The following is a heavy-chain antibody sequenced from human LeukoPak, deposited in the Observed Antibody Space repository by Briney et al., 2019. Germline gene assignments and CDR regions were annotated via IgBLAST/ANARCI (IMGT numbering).Heavy chain of an antibody. V-gene: IGHV3-66*04. J-gene: IGHJ6*03. D-gene: IGHD3-10*01. CDR2: IYSGSST. CDR3: ARHGSITMVRGRLRYYYMDV. Sequence: GGSLRLSCAASEFSVSSNYMSWVRQAPGKGLEWVSVIYSGSSTYYADSVKGRFTISRDNSKNTLYLQMNSLRAEDTAVYYCARHGSITMVRGRLRYYYMDVWGKGTTVTISS. CDR1: EFSVSSNY.